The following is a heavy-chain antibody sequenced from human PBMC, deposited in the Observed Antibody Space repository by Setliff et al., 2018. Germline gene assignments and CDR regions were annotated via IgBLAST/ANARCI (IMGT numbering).Heavy chain of an antibody. J-gene: IGHJ4*02. CDR1: GGSISTYY. Sequence: LSLTCTVSGGSISTYYWSWIRQPPGKGLEFIGYVYYSGTTNYDPSLKSRVTMSVDTSKNQFSLKLSSVTAADTAVYYCARGGTFRYFDFWGQGALVTVSS. CDR2: VYYSGTT. CDR3: ARGGTFRYFDF. V-gene: IGHV4-59*01. D-gene: IGHD5-12*01.